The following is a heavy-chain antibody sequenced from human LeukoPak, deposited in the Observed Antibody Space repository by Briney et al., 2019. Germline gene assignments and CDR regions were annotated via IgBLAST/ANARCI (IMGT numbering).Heavy chain of an antibody. V-gene: IGHV3-66*04. D-gene: IGHD4-17*01. J-gene: IGHJ4*02. CDR1: GFTASSTS. Sequence: PGGSLRLSCAASGFTASSTSIIWVRQAPGKGLECVSYIRGDTSTEYAEYVRGRLTISRDDAKNTVYLQMNSLRVEDTSVYYCARRRGGYGDGDFDYWGQGTLVTVSS. CDR2: IRGDTST. CDR3: ARRRGGYGDGDFDY.